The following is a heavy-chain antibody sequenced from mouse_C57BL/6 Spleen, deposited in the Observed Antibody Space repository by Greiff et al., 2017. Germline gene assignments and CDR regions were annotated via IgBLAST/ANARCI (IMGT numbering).Heavy chain of an antibody. D-gene: IGHD1-1*01. Sequence: QVQLKQPGAELVKPGASVKLSCKASGYTFTSYWMYWVKQRPGQGLEWIGMIHPNRGCTNYNEKFKSKATLTVDKSSSTAYMQLSSLTSEYSAVSCCASDYDSIYFDYWGQGTTLTVSS. CDR2: IHPNRGCT. CDR3: ASDYDSIYFDY. CDR1: GYTFTSYW. V-gene: IGHV1-64*01. J-gene: IGHJ2*01.